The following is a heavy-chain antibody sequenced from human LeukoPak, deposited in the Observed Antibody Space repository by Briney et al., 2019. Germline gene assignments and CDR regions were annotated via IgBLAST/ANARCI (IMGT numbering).Heavy chain of an antibody. V-gene: IGHV1-46*01. CDR1: GSIFTIYY. J-gene: IGHJ4*02. Sequence: ASVTVSFKASGSIFTIYYIHWMRQAHAQGLERMGIIYPSAGYANYAQTFQGRVTMAMDTSTSTLDMELSSLRSEDTAVYYCVREEEGGTFDYWGQGTLVTVSS. CDR3: VREEEGGTFDY. CDR2: IYPSAGYA. D-gene: IGHD3-16*01.